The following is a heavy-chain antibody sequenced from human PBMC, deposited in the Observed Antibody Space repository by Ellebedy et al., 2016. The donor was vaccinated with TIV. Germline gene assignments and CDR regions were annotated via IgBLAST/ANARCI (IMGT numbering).Heavy chain of an antibody. CDR1: TYSLSPYW. CDR3: ARRESSSGAVFFND. CDR2: IYPGDSDT. V-gene: IGHV5-51*01. J-gene: IGHJ1*01. Sequence: GESLKISXLGSTYSLSPYWIGWVRQTPGKGLELMGIIYPGDSDTVYSPTFQGLVTMSADKSTNTAYLRWDSLKASDTAIYYCARRESSSGAVFFNDWGQGTLVIVSS. D-gene: IGHD6-13*01.